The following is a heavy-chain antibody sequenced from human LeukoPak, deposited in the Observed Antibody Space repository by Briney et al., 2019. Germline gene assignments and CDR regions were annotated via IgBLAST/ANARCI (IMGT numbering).Heavy chain of an antibody. Sequence: PSETLSLTCAVYGGSFSGYYWSWIRQPPGEGLEWIGEINHSGSTNYNPSLKSRVTISVDTSKNQFSLKLSSVTAADTAVYYCARGQDSGSFYNWFDPWGQGTLVTVSS. D-gene: IGHD1-26*01. CDR1: GGSFSGYY. J-gene: IGHJ5*02. CDR3: ARGQDSGSFYNWFDP. V-gene: IGHV4-34*01. CDR2: INHSGST.